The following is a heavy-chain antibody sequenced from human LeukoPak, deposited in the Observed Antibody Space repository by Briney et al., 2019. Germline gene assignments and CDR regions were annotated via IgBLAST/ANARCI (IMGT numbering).Heavy chain of an antibody. CDR2: LYNAGST. V-gene: IGHV3-53*01. Sequence: GGSLRLSCVASGFTVSNKYMSWVRQAPGKGLEWVSVLYNAGSTYYADSVKGRFTISRDNSKNTLYLQMYSLRAEDTAVYYCAREYSSSSGRSFDYWGQGTLVTVSS. J-gene: IGHJ4*02. CDR1: GFTVSNKY. CDR3: AREYSSSSGRSFDY. D-gene: IGHD6-6*01.